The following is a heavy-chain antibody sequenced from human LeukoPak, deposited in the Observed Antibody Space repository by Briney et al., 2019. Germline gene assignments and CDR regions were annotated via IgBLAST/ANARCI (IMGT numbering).Heavy chain of an antibody. CDR2: INPSSGGT. J-gene: IGHJ3*02. CDR3: AVYVWGSYRPDAFDI. V-gene: IGHV1-2*02. D-gene: IGHD3-16*02. CDR1: GYTFTGYY. Sequence: ASVKVSCKASGYTFTGYYMHWVRQAPGQGLEWMGWINPSSGGTNYAQKFQGRVTMTRDTSISTAYMELSSLRSEDTAVYYCAVYVWGSYRPDAFDIWGQGTMVTVSS.